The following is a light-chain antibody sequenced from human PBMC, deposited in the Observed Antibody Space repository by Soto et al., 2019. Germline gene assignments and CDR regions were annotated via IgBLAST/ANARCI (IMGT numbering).Light chain of an antibody. CDR1: SSDFGGYNY. V-gene: IGLV2-14*01. CDR2: DVS. J-gene: IGLJ1*01. Sequence: QSALTQPASVSGSPGQSITISCTGTSSDFGGYNYVSWYQQHPGKAPKLMISDVSDRPSGVSNRFSVSKSGNTASLTISGLQAEDEADYYCSSYTISSCVFGTGTKVTVL. CDR3: SSYTISSCV.